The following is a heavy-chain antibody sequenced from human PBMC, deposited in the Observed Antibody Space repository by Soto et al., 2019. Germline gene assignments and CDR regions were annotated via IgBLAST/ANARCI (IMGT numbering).Heavy chain of an antibody. CDR3: ARDIEVATEKEYFQH. CDR2: IIPILGIA. V-gene: IGHV1-69*08. J-gene: IGHJ1*01. D-gene: IGHD5-12*01. Sequence: QVQLVQSGAEVKKPGSSVKVSCKASGGTFSSYTISWVRQAPGQGLEWMGRIIPILGIANYAQKFQGRVTIXXDXSXXTAYMELSSLRSEDTAVYYCARDIEVATEKEYFQHWGQGTLVTVSS. CDR1: GGTFSSYT.